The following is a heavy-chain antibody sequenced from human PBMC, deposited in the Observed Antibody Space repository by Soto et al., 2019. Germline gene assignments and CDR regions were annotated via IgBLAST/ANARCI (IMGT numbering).Heavy chain of an antibody. V-gene: IGHV1-18*01. CDR2: ISAYNGNT. CDR3: ARDKELTAIVRFNDY. CDR1: GYTFTSYG. J-gene: IGHJ4*02. D-gene: IGHD5-18*01. Sequence: ASVKVSCKASGYTFTSYGISWVRQAPGQGLEWMGWISAYNGNTNYAQKLQGRVTMTTDTSTSTAYMELRSLRSDDTAVYYCARDKELTAIVRFNDYWGQGTLVTVSS.